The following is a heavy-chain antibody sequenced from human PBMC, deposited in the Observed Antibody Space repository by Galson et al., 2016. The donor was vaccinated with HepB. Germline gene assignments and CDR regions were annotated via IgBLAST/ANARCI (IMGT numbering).Heavy chain of an antibody. CDR3: AREGLADGSYFDY. J-gene: IGHJ4*02. CDR2: IKEDGTFQ. D-gene: IGHD5-24*01. Sequence: SLRLSCAASGFTFTSYWMAWIRRAPGRGLEWVANIKEDGTFQCYVDSVKGRFTISRDNTKMSVHLQMNTLRVEDTAIYYCAREGLADGSYFDYWGQGTPVTISS. V-gene: IGHV3-7*01. CDR1: GFTFTSYW.